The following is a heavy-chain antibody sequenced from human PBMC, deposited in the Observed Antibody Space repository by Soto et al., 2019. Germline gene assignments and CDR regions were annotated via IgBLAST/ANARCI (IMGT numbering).Heavy chain of an antibody. D-gene: IGHD2-21*01. CDR2: ISYDGSNK. V-gene: IGHV3-30*18. J-gene: IGHJ4*02. CDR3: AKEGNKLLRSPDFDY. CDR1: GFTFSSYG. Sequence: QVQLVESGGGVVQPGRSLRLSCAASGFTFSSYGMHWVRQAPGKGLEWVAVISYDGSNKYYADSVKGRFTISRDNSKNTRNLQRNSLRAEDTAVYYCAKEGNKLLRSPDFDYWGQGTLVTVSS.